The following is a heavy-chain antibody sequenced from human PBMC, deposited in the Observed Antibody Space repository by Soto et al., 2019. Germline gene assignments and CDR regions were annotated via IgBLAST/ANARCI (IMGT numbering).Heavy chain of an antibody. CDR3: AHIVVAGLGYYFDY. Sequence: QITLQESGPTLVKPTQTLTLTCTFSGFSLSSTRMAVGWIRQPPGEALEWLALIYWDDDKRYSPFLKSRLTITKDTSKNQVVLTMSNMDPVDTARYYCAHIVVAGLGYYFDYWGQGTLVTVSS. J-gene: IGHJ4*02. D-gene: IGHD6-19*01. V-gene: IGHV2-5*02. CDR2: IYWDDDK. CDR1: GFSLSSTRMA.